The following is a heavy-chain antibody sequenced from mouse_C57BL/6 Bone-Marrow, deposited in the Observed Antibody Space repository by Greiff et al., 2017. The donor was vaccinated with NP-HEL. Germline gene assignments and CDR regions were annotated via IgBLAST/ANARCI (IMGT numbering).Heavy chain of an antibody. CDR3: ARRGSKFITTVDYFDY. V-gene: IGHV1-22*01. J-gene: IGHJ2*01. Sequence: VQLQQSGPELVKPGASVKMSCKASGYTFTDYNMHWVKQSHGKSLEWIGYINPNNGGTSYNQKFKGKATLTVNKSSSTAYMELRSLTSEDSAVYYCARRGSKFITTVDYFDYWGQGTTLTVSS. CDR2: INPNNGGT. CDR1: GYTFTDYN. D-gene: IGHD1-1*01.